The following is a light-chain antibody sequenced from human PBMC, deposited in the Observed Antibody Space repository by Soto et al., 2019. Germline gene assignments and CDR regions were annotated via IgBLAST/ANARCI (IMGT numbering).Light chain of an antibody. V-gene: IGLV2-14*01. CDR3: SSYTRRDTFPYV. Sequence: QSAPTKPASVSGYLGQSIPISCTGTSSDVVAYNYVSWYQQHPGKAPKLIIYEVTNRPSGVSNRFSGSKSGNTAFLTISGLQAEDEADYSCSSYTRRDTFPYVFGSGTKLTVL. J-gene: IGLJ1*01. CDR2: EVT. CDR1: SSDVVAYNY.